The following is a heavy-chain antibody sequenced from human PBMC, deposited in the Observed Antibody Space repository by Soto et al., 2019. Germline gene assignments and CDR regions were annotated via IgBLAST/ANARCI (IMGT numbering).Heavy chain of an antibody. J-gene: IGHJ3*02. V-gene: IGHV4-31*03. CDR3: AREGGSYDSGGYLIRGAFDI. CDR1: GDSISRIDYY. CDR2: IYFRGNT. D-gene: IGHD3-22*01. Sequence: SETLSLTCSVSGDSISRIDYYWTWIRQHPEKGLEWIGNIYFRGNTYYSPSLESRLTISVDTSKNQFSLKLTSVTAVDTAVYYCAREGGSYDSGGYLIRGAFDIWGQGTMVTV.